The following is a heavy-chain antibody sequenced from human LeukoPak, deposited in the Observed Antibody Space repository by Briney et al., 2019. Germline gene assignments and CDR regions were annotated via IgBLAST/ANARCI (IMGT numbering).Heavy chain of an antibody. Sequence: GGSLRLSCAASGFTFSSYAMHWVRQAPGKGLEYVSAISSNGGSTYYANSVKGRFTISRDNSKNTLYLQMNSLRAEDTAVYYCARAMVRGAYVWGSYYYYGMDVWGQGTTVTVSS. CDR2: ISSNGGST. CDR3: ARAMVRGAYVWGSYYYYGMDV. D-gene: IGHD3-10*01. V-gene: IGHV3-64*01. J-gene: IGHJ6*02. CDR1: GFTFSSYA.